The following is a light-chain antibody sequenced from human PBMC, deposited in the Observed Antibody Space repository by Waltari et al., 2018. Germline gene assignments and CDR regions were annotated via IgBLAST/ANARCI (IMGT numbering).Light chain of an antibody. CDR2: AAS. CDR1: QVILGY. V-gene: IGKV1-33*01. CDR3: QQYDNMIT. J-gene: IGKJ5*01. Sequence: TQLTQSPSSLAASVGDRVTISCRTSQVILGYLAWYQQKPGKAPKLLIYAASNLETGVPSRFSGSGSGTDFTLTINSLQPEDIATYYCQQYDNMITFGQGTRLEIK.